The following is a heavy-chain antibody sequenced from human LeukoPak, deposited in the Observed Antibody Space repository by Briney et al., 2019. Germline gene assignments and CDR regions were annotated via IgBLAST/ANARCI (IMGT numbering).Heavy chain of an antibody. Sequence: ASETLSLTCAVYGESFSGFYWTWIRQPPGKGLEWIGEINHSGSTNYNPSLESRVTISVDTSKNQFSLKLSSVTAADTAVYYCARSGDYYDSSGYYSFDYWGQGTLVTVSS. CDR3: ARSGDYYDSSGYYSFDY. CDR2: INHSGST. J-gene: IGHJ4*02. CDR1: GESFSGFY. V-gene: IGHV4-34*01. D-gene: IGHD3-22*01.